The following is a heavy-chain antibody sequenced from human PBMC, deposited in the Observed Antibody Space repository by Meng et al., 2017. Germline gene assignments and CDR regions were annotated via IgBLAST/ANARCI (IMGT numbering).Heavy chain of an antibody. CDR1: GFTFNNYW. Sequence: EVQLVESGGGLVQPGGSLRLSCAASGFTFNNYWMHWVRQVPGKGLVWVSRISGDGSITNYADSAKGRFTISRDNAKNTLYLQMNSLRPEDTAVYYCLDEAPRSDYWGQGSLVTVSS. CDR3: LDEAPRSDY. J-gene: IGHJ4*02. D-gene: IGHD1-1*01. CDR2: ISGDGSIT. V-gene: IGHV3-74*01.